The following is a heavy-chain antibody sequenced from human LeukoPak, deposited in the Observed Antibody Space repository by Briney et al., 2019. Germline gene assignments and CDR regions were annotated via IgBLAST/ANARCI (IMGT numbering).Heavy chain of an antibody. CDR1: GFTFSSYA. CDR2: IDGRSNTI. J-gene: IGHJ3*02. V-gene: IGHV3-48*01. D-gene: IGHD3-10*01. Sequence: RGSLRLSCAASGFTFSSYAMNRVRQAPGKGLEWISYIDGRSNTIYYANSVKGRFTISRDNAKHSLFLQMNSLRADDTAVYYCTRATFGADAFEIWGQGTMVTVSS. CDR3: TRATFGADAFEI.